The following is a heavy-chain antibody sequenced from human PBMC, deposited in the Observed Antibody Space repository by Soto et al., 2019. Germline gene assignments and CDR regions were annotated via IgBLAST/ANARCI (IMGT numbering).Heavy chain of an antibody. Sequence: SETLSLTXTVSGDSIISSDFYWGWVRQPPGKGLEWIGSIFYLGSSYYNPSLKSRVTMSVDTSKNQFSLRLRSVTAADTALYFCARHSLALRKNNWFDPWGQGIMVTVSS. CDR1: GDSIISSDFY. CDR2: IFYLGSS. J-gene: IGHJ5*02. D-gene: IGHD3-3*02. CDR3: ARHSLALRKNNWFDP. V-gene: IGHV4-39*01.